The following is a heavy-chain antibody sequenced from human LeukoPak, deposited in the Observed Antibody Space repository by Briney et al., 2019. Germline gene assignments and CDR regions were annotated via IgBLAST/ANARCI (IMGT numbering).Heavy chain of an antibody. CDR3: AKDMYDILTGYYYFDY. V-gene: IGHV3-9*01. CDR2: ISWNSGSI. D-gene: IGHD3-9*01. J-gene: IGHJ4*02. CDR1: GFTFDDYA. Sequence: AGGSRRLSCAASGFTFDDYAMDWVRQAPGKGLEWVSGISWNSGSIGYADSVKGRFTISRDNAKNSLYLQMNSLRAEDTALYYCAKDMYDILTGYYYFDYWGQGTLVTVSS.